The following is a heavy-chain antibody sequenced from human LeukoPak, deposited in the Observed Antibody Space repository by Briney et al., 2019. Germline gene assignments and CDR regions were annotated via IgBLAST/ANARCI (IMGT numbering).Heavy chain of an antibody. V-gene: IGHV3-48*03. Sequence: GGSLRLSCAASGFTFSSYEMNWVRQAPGKGLEWVAFIPDGGSRRYCADSVKGRFTVSRDNAKNSLYLQMNSLRVEDTALYYCARGSVLGYYFESWGPGTLVTVSP. J-gene: IGHJ4*02. CDR3: ARGSVLGYYFES. CDR1: GFTFSSYE. D-gene: IGHD3-10*02. CDR2: IPDGGSRR.